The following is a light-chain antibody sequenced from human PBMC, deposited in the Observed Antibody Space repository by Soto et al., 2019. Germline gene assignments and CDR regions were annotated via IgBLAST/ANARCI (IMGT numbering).Light chain of an antibody. Sequence: QSALTQPASVSGSPGQSITISCTGTSSDVGSYNLVSWYQQHPGKAPKLMIYEGSNRPSGVSNRFSGSKSGTTASLTISGLQPEDEADYYCSAYSDIDTKVFGTGTKVTVL. CDR2: EGS. CDR1: SSDVGSYNL. J-gene: IGLJ1*01. V-gene: IGLV2-14*02. CDR3: SAYSDIDTKV.